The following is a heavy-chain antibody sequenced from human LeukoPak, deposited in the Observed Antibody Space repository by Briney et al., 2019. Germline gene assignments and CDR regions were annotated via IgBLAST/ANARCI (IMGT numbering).Heavy chain of an antibody. J-gene: IGHJ5*02. V-gene: IGHV6-1*01. Sequence: SQTLSLTCAISGDSVSINSAAWNWIRQSPSRGLEWLGRTYYRSKWYNDYAVSVKSRITINPDTSKNQFSLQLNSVTPEDTAVYYCARDPGVVVVVAATNWFDPWGQGTLVTVSS. CDR1: GDSVSINSAA. D-gene: IGHD2-15*01. CDR2: TYYRSKWYN. CDR3: ARDPGVVVVVAATNWFDP.